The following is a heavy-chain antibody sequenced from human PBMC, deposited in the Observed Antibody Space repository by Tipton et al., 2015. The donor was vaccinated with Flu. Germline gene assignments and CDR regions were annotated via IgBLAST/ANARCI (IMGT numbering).Heavy chain of an antibody. CDR3: ARGSGYANVYLDS. J-gene: IGHJ4*02. V-gene: IGHV4-34*01. CDR1: SSYY. CDR2: INHSGST. Sequence: SSYYWTWIRQPPGKGLEWIGEINHSGSTNYNPSLKSRVTISVDTSKDRFSLKVSSLTAADTAVYYCARGSGYANVYLDSWGQGTLVAVSS. D-gene: IGHD5-12*01.